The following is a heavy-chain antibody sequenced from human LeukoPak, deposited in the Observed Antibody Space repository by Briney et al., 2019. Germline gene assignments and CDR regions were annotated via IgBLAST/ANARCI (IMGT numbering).Heavy chain of an antibody. CDR3: ARHFRSPAVVVAAADY. CDR1: GGPISSSSYY. CDR2: IYYSGST. Sequence: SETLSLTCTVSGGPISSSSYYWGWIRQPPGKGLEWIGSIYYSGSTYYNPSLKSRVTISVDTSKNQFSLKLSSVTAADTAVYYCARHFRSPAVVVAAADYWGQGTLVTVSS. D-gene: IGHD2-15*01. V-gene: IGHV4-39*01. J-gene: IGHJ4*02.